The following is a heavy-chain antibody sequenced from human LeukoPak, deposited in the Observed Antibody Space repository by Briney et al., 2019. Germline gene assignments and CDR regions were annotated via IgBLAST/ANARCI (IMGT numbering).Heavy chain of an antibody. V-gene: IGHV3-30-3*01. D-gene: IGHD3-3*01. J-gene: IGHJ5*02. CDR2: TSYDGSNN. CDR3: ARDRFLEWGNWFAP. Sequence: PGGSLRLSCVASGFTFSSYAMHWVRQAPGKGLEWVAGTSYDGSNNYYADSAKSRLTISRDNSKNTLYLQMNSLRAEDTAVYYCARDRFLEWGNWFAPWGQGTLVTVSS. CDR1: GFTFSSYA.